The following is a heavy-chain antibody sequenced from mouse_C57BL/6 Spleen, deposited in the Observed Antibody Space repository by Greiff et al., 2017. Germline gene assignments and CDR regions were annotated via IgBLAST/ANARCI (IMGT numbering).Heavy chain of an antibody. J-gene: IGHJ2*01. CDR3: VRHPDGYYEGFDY. CDR1: GFSFNTYA. Sequence: DVKLVESGGGLVQPKGSLKLSCAASGFSFNTYAMNWVRQAPGKGLEWVARIRSKSNNYATYYADSVKDRFTISRDDSESMLYLQMNNLKTEDTAMYYCVRHPDGYYEGFDYWGQGTTLTVSS. D-gene: IGHD2-3*01. CDR2: IRSKSNNYAT. V-gene: IGHV10-1*01.